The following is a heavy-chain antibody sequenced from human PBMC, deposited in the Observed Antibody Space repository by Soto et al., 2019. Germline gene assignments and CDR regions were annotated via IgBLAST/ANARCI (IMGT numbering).Heavy chain of an antibody. D-gene: IGHD2-2*01. Sequence: GGSLRLSCAASGFTFSDYYMSWIRQAPGKGLEWVSYISSSGSTIYYADSVKGRFTISRDNAKNSLYLQMNSLRAEDTAVYYCARDLQNQLLEPPFDYWGQGTLVTVSS. CDR3: ARDLQNQLLEPPFDY. CDR2: ISSSGSTI. CDR1: GFTFSDYY. J-gene: IGHJ4*02. V-gene: IGHV3-11*01.